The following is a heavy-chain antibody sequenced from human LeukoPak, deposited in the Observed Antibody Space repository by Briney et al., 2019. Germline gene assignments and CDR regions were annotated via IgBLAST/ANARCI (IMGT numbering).Heavy chain of an antibody. CDR2: INPSGGST. CDR1: GYTFTSYY. D-gene: IGHD6-13*01. J-gene: IGHJ6*02. Sequence: ASVKVSCKASGYTFTSYYMHWVRQAPGQGLEWMGIINPSGGSTSYAQKFQGRVTMTRDTSTSTVYMELSSLRSEDTAVYYCARDGYSSSYYYYGMDVWGQGTTVTVSS. CDR3: ARDGYSSSYYYYGMDV. V-gene: IGHV1-46*01.